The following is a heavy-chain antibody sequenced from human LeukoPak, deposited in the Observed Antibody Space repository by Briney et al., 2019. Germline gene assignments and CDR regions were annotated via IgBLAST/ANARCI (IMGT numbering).Heavy chain of an antibody. CDR1: GYTFTSYD. Sequence: ASVKVSCKASGYTFTSYDINWVRQATGQGLEWMGWMNPNSGNTGYAQKFQGRVTMTRNTSISTAYMELSSLRSEDTAVYYCARGKVYGDYLEGDYWGQGTLVTVSS. D-gene: IGHD4-17*01. V-gene: IGHV1-8*01. CDR2: MNPNSGNT. J-gene: IGHJ4*02. CDR3: ARGKVYGDYLEGDY.